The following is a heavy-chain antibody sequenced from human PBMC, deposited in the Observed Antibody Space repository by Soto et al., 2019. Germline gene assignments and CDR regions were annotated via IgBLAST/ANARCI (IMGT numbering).Heavy chain of an antibody. J-gene: IGHJ3*02. CDR3: ARDLSYYDSSGYYLGGAFDI. Sequence: GGSLRLSCGASGFAFRSHWMSWVRQAPGKGLEWVANINQDGSQKYYVDSVKGRFTISRDNAKNSLYLQMNSLRAEDTAVYYCARDLSYYDSSGYYLGGAFDIWGQGTMVTVSS. CDR1: GFAFRSHW. D-gene: IGHD3-22*01. V-gene: IGHV3-7*01. CDR2: INQDGSQK.